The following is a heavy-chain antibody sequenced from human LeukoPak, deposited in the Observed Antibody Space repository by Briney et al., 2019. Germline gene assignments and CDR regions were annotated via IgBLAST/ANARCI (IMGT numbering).Heavy chain of an antibody. CDR3: ARDQGYCSSTSCFNYYYGMDV. V-gene: IGHV1-2*02. J-gene: IGHJ6*02. Sequence: ASVKVPCKASGYTFTGYYMHWVRQAPGQGLEWMGWINPNSGGTNYAQKFQGRVTMIRDTSISTAYMELSRLRSDDTAVYYCARDQGYCSSTSCFNYYYGMDVWGQGTTVTVSS. CDR1: GYTFTGYY. D-gene: IGHD2-2*01. CDR2: INPNSGGT.